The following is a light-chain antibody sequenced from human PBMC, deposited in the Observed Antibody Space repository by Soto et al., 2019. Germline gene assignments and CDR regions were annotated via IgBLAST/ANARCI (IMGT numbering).Light chain of an antibody. CDR3: QRYDASSRT. J-gene: IGKJ2*01. CDR2: WAS. Sequence: DIVMTQSPDSLAVSLGERATFNCKSSQSVLYSSNSKNYLAWYQQKPGQPPKLLIYWASTRASGVPDRFSGSEARTEFTLTSGRHEAEDVGIYYGQRYDASSRTFSQGANVEI. CDR1: QSVLYSSNSKNY. V-gene: IGKV4-1*01.